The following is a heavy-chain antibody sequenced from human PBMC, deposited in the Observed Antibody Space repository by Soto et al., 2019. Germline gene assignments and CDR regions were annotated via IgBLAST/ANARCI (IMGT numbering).Heavy chain of an antibody. Sequence: QITLEESGPTLLKPTQTLTLTCTFSGFSLSTSGVGVGWIRHPPGKALEWLALIYWYNDKRYSPSLKNSLTTTQATSNTHGVLTLSKVDPADTATYYWAQRVIWRPHDWSLGWFDPWGQGTLVSVSS. V-gene: IGHV2-5*01. CDR2: IYWYNDK. J-gene: IGHJ5*02. D-gene: IGHD3-9*01. CDR1: GFSLSTSGVG. CDR3: AQRVIWRPHDWSLGWFDP.